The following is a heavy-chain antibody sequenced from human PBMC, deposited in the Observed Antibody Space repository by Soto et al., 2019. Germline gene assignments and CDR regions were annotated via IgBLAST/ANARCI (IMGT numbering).Heavy chain of an antibody. Sequence: GESLKISCKGSGYSFTSYWISWVRQMPGKGLEWMGRIDPSDSYTNYSPSFQGHVTISADKSISTAYLQWSSLKASDTAMYYCARLGNWNAPGSYYYGMDVWGQGTTVTVS. D-gene: IGHD1-1*01. J-gene: IGHJ6*02. V-gene: IGHV5-10-1*01. CDR1: GYSFTSYW. CDR3: ARLGNWNAPGSYYYGMDV. CDR2: IDPSDSYT.